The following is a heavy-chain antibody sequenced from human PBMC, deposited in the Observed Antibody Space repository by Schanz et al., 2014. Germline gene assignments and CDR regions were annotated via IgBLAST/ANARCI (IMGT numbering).Heavy chain of an antibody. J-gene: IGHJ6*02. D-gene: IGHD3-3*01. CDR2: IASGGSHT. V-gene: IGHV3-23*01. CDR3: AKIWKAHHLTGRPGWSDGMDV. CDR1: ELTLSTHA. Sequence: LESGGTLVQPGGPLRLSCAGSELTLSTHAMTWVRQAPGKGLEWVSTIASGGSHTFYADSVTGRFTISGDNSKNTLFLQMNSLRVEDTAIYYCAKIWKAHHLTGRPGWSDGMDVWGQGTTV.